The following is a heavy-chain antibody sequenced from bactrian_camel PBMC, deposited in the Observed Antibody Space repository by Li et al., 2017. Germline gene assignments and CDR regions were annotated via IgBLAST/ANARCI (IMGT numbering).Heavy chain of an antibody. D-gene: IGHD6*01. Sequence: HVQLVESGGGSVQPGGSLRLSCVASGYSYSSHCIGWFRQDSGKEREGAASIYSDGGSGGDSTYYSDSVKGRFTISRDNAKNTLYLQMNSLKTEDTAVYYCAAGRTVVGGRGFVDWGQGTQVTVS. CDR2: IYSDGGSGGDST. CDR3: AAGRTVVGGRGFVD. CDR1: GYSYSSHC. V-gene: IGHV3S1*01. J-gene: IGHJ4*01.